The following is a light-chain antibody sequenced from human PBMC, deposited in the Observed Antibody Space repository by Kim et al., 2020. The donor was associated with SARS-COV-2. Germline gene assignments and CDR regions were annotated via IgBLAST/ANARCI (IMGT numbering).Light chain of an antibody. CDR2: EDN. V-gene: IGLV6-57*01. CDR1: SGSIASNY. J-gene: IGLJ3*02. CDR3: QSYDSSTWV. Sequence: NFMLTQPHSMSESPGKTVTISCTRSSGSIASNYVQWYQQRPGSSPTTVIYEDNQRPSGVPDRFSRSIDSSSNSASLTISGLKTEDEADYYCQSYDSSTWVFGGGTKLTVL.